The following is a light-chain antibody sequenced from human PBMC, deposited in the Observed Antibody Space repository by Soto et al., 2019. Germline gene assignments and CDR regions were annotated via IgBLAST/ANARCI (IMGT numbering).Light chain of an antibody. CDR2: GAS. V-gene: IGKV3-15*01. Sequence: EIVMTQSPATLSVSPGERATLSCRASQSVSSNLAWYQQKPGQAPRLLIYGASTRATGIPARFSGSGSGTECTRTSSSLQSEDLAGYNGQQKKNWPRTFGQGTKVEIK. CDR3: QQKKNWPRT. CDR1: QSVSSN. J-gene: IGKJ1*01.